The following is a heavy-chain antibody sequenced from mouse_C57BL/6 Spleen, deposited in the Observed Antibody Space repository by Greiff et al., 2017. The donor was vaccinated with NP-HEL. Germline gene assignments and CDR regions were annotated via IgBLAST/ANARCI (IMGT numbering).Heavy chain of an antibody. J-gene: IGHJ2*01. Sequence: QVQLQQSGAELVRPGASVTLSCKASGYTFTDYEMHWVKQTPVHGLEWIGAIDPETGGTAYNQKFKGKAILTADKSSSTAYMELRSLTSADSAVYYCTREGFYGSSYGYWGQGTTLTVSS. CDR3: TREGFYGSSYGY. D-gene: IGHD1-1*01. V-gene: IGHV1-15*01. CDR2: IDPETGGT. CDR1: GYTFTDYE.